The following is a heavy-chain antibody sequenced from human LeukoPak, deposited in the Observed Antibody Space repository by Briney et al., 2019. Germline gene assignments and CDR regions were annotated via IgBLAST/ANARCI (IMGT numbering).Heavy chain of an antibody. CDR3: AKDRGDGITIFGVPCDY. CDR1: GFTFSSYG. CDR2: IRYDGSNK. D-gene: IGHD3-3*01. Sequence: GGSLRLSCAASGFTFSSYGMHWVRQAPGKGLEWVAFIRYDGSNKYYADSVKGRFTISRDNSKNTLYLQMNSLRAEDTAVYYCAKDRGDGITIFGVPCDYWGQGTLVTVSS. J-gene: IGHJ4*02. V-gene: IGHV3-30*02.